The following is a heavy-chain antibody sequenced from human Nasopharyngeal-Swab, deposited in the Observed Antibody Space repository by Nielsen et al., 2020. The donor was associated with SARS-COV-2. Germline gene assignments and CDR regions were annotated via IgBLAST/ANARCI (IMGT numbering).Heavy chain of an antibody. D-gene: IGHD6-13*01. J-gene: IGHJ4*02. V-gene: IGHV3-74*01. CDR3: ARYSSSWGFFDF. CDR1: GFTFSSYW. Sequence: GESLKISCAAFGFTFSSYWMHWVRQALGKGLVWVSRINSDGSSTSYADSVKGRFTISRDNAKKTLYLQMNSLRAEDTAVYYCARYSSSWGFFDFWGQGTLVTFSS. CDR2: INSDGSST.